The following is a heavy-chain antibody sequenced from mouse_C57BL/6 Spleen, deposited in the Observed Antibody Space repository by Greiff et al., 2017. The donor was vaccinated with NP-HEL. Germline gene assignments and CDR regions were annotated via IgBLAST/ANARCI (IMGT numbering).Heavy chain of an antibody. CDR3: ARKLRLEGYFDV. CDR1: GYTFTSYW. Sequence: QVQLQQSGAELVKPGASVKMSCKASGYTFTSYWITWVKQRPGQGLEWIGEIYPGSGSTNYNEKFKSKATLTVDTSSSTAYMQLSSLSSEDSAVYYCARKLRLEGYFDVWGTGTTVTVSS. CDR2: IYPGSGST. V-gene: IGHV1-55*01. J-gene: IGHJ1*03. D-gene: IGHD1-1*01.